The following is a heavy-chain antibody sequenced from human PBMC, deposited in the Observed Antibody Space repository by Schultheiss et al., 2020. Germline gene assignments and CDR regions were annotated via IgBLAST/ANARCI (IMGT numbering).Heavy chain of an antibody. Sequence: GGSLRLSFAASGFTFDDYGMSWVRQAPGKGLEWVSGISDSGGSTDYADSVKGRFTISRDNSKNTLYLQMNSLRAEDTAVYYCATRGGVAARPFWDWGQGTLVTSPQ. D-gene: IGHD6-6*01. V-gene: IGHV3-23*01. CDR3: ATRGGVAARPFWD. CDR2: ISDSGGST. CDR1: GFTFDDYG. J-gene: IGHJ4*02.